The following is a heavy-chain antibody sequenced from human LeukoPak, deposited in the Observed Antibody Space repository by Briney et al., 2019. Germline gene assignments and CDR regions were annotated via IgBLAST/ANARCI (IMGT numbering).Heavy chain of an antibody. V-gene: IGHV1-69*01. CDR1: GGTFSSYA. D-gene: IGHD4-17*01. J-gene: IGHJ5*02. Sequence: RRASVKVSCKASGGTFSSYAISWVRQAPGQGLEWMGGIIPIFGTANYAQKFQGRVTITADESTSTAYMELSSLRSEDTAVYYCARVSEDGDYVGGGGWFDPWGQGTLVTVSS. CDR2: IIPIFGTA. CDR3: ARVSEDGDYVGGGGWFDP.